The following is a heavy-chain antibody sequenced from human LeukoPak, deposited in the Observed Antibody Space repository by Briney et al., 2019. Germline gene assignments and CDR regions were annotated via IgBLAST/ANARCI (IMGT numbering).Heavy chain of an antibody. CDR2: ISYDGSNK. CDR3: ARRASN. Sequence: GGSLRLSCAAAGFTFSSYAMHWVRQAQGKGLEWVAVISYDGSNKYYADSVKGRFTISRDNSKNTLYLQMNSLRAEDTAVYYCARRASNWGQGTLVTVSS. V-gene: IGHV3-30*04. J-gene: IGHJ4*02. CDR1: GFTFSSYA.